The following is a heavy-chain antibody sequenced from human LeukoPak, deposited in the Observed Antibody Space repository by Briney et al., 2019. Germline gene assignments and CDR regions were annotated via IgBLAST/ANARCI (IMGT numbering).Heavy chain of an antibody. V-gene: IGHV1-2*02. Sequence: GASVKVSCKASGYTFTGYYMHWVRQAPGQGLEWMGWINPNSGGTNYAQKFQGRVTMTRDTSISTAYMELSRLRSDDTAVYYCARDTSPYYYDSSGYYDLGYWGQGTLVTVSS. CDR1: GYTFTGYY. CDR3: ARDTSPYYYDSSGYYDLGY. CDR2: INPNSGGT. J-gene: IGHJ4*02. D-gene: IGHD3-22*01.